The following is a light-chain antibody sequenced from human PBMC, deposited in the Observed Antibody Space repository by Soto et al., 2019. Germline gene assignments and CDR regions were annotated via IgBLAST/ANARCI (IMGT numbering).Light chain of an antibody. V-gene: IGKV3-15*01. CDR2: GAS. J-gene: IGKJ1*01. CDR1: QSVSSN. CDR3: QQYNNWPTWT. Sequence: EIVMTQSPATLSVSPGERATLSCRASQSVSSNLAWYQQKPGQAPRLLIYGASTRANGIPARFSGSGSGTELTLTISSLQSEDFAVYDCQQYNNWPTWTFGQGTKVDIK.